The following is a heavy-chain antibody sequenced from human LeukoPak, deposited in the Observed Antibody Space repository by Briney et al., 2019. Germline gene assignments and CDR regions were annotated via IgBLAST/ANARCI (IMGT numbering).Heavy chain of an antibody. CDR1: GFTFSSYA. CDR3: ARAQVGALLDYYFDY. D-gene: IGHD1-26*01. CDR2: ISYDGSNK. V-gene: IGHV3-30*04. Sequence: PGGSLRLSCAASGFTFSSYAMHWVRQAPGKGLGWVAAISYDGSNKYYADSVKGRFTISRDNSKNTLYLQMNSLRGEDTAVYYCARAQVGALLDYYFDYWGQGTLVTVSS. J-gene: IGHJ4*02.